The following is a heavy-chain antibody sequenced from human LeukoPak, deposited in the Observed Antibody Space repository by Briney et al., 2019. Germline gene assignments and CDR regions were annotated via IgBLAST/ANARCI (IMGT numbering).Heavy chain of an antibody. D-gene: IGHD1-26*01. CDR1: GYTFTGYY. J-gene: IGHJ6*03. Sequence: ASVKVSCKASGYTFTGYYMHWVRQAPGQGLEWMGWINPNSGGTNYAQKFQGRVTMTRDTSISTAYMELSRLRSDDTAVYYCARDPSGSHDYYYYYYMDVWGKGTTVTVSS. V-gene: IGHV1-2*02. CDR3: ARDPSGSHDYYYYYYMDV. CDR2: INPNSGGT.